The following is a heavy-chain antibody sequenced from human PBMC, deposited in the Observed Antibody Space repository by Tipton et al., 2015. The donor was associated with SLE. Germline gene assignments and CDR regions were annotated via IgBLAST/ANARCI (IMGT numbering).Heavy chain of an antibody. CDR3: ARGREREQWLAPQGFDF. CDR2: INHSGST. V-gene: IGHV4-34*01. D-gene: IGHD6-19*01. J-gene: IGHJ4*02. CDR1: GGSFSGYY. Sequence: TLSLTCAVYGGSFSGYYWNWIRQPPGKGLEWIGEINHSGSTNYNPSLMGRVTISVGTSKAQFSLKLRSVTAADTGVYYCARGREREQWLAPQGFDFWGQGIRVTVSS.